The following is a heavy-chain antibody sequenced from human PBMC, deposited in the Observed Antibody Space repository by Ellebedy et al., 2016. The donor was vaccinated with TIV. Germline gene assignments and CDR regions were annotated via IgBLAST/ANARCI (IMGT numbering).Heavy chain of an antibody. Sequence: GGSLRLSCAASGFSFRSYWMSWVRQAPGKGLEWVANIYQDGGVQYYVDSVKGRFTISRDNADNSLFLQMNSLRAENTVVYYCARRGSYGDYAVQINSWFDTWGRGTLVAVSS. CDR3: ARRGSYGDYAVQINSWFDT. D-gene: IGHD4-17*01. CDR1: GFSFRSYW. CDR2: IYQDGGVQ. J-gene: IGHJ5*02. V-gene: IGHV3-7*01.